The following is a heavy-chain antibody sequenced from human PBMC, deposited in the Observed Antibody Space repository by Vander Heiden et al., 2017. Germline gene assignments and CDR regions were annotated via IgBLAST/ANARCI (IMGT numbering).Heavy chain of an antibody. Sequence: QVQLVESGGGVVQPGRSLRLSCAASGFPFSTYAMEWVRQAPGTGLEWVALISYDGSETYYADSVRGRFTISRDNSKNTLYLQMDSLRTEDSALYYCARDHSPMEHYYAMDVWGQGTTVTVSS. J-gene: IGHJ6*02. CDR1: GFPFSTYA. CDR3: ARDHSPMEHYYAMDV. CDR2: ISYDGSET. V-gene: IGHV3-30*04. D-gene: IGHD1-26*01.